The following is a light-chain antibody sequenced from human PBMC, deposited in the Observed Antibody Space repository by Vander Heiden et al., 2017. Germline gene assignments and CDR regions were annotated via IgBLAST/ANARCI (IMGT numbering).Light chain of an antibody. Sequence: QSALTQPRSVSGSPGLSVTISCTGTSSDVGGYNYVSWYQQHPGKAPKLRIYDVAQRPSGVPDRFSGSKSGNTAPLTISGHQAEDEADYYCCSDAGSYVYVFGTGTTVTVL. CDR2: DVA. J-gene: IGLJ1*01. CDR3: CSDAGSYVYV. CDR1: SSDVGGYNY. V-gene: IGLV2-11*01.